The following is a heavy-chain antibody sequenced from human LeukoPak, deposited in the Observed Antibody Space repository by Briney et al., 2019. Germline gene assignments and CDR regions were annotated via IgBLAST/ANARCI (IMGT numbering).Heavy chain of an antibody. V-gene: IGHV3-21*01. CDR1: GFTFSSYS. D-gene: IGHD3-3*01. Sequence: GGSLRLSCAASGFTFSSYSMNWVRQAPGKGLEWVSSISSSSSYIYYADSVKGRFTISRDNAKNSLYLQMNSLRAEDTAVYYCARGYSGFLEWLSPNDAFDIWGQGTMVTVSS. J-gene: IGHJ3*02. CDR3: ARGYSGFLEWLSPNDAFDI. CDR2: ISSSSSYI.